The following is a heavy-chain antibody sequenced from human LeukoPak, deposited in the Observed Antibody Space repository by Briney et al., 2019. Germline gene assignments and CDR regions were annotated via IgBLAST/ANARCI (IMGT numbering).Heavy chain of an antibody. CDR2: ISGSGGTT. Sequence: GSLRLSCAASGFTFSNYGMTWVRQAPGKGLEWVSGISGSGGTTYDADSVKGRFTVSRDNSKNILYPQMNSLRAEDTAVYFCAKTQGYFDFWGQGTLVTVSS. V-gene: IGHV3-23*01. CDR1: GFTFSNYG. J-gene: IGHJ4*02. CDR3: AKTQGYFDF.